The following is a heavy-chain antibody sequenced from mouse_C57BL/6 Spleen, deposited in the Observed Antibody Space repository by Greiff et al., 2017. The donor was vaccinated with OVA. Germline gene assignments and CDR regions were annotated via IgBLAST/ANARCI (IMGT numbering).Heavy chain of an antibody. CDR3: ARVYYGNYEDYFDY. CDR1: GFTFSDYG. V-gene: IGHV5-17*01. J-gene: IGHJ2*01. D-gene: IGHD2-1*01. CDR2: ISSGSSTI. Sequence: VQLKESGGGLVKPGGSLKLSCAASGFTFSDYGMHWVRQAPEKGLEWVAFISSGSSTIYYADTVKGRFTISRDNAKNTLFLQMTSLRSEDTAMYYCARVYYGNYEDYFDYWGQGTTLTVSS.